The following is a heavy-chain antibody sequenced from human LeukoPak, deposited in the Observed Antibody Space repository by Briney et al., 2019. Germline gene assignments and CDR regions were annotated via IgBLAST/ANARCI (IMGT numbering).Heavy chain of an antibody. D-gene: IGHD6-13*01. V-gene: IGHV4-38-2*01. CDR3: ASLSSYLGDY. Sequence: PSETLSLTCAVSGYSISSGYYWGWIRQPPGKGLEWIGSIYHSGSTYYNPSLKSRVTISVDTSKNQFSLKLSSVTAADTAVYYCASLSSYLGDYWGQGTLVTVSS. J-gene: IGHJ4*02. CDR1: GYSISSGYY. CDR2: IYHSGST.